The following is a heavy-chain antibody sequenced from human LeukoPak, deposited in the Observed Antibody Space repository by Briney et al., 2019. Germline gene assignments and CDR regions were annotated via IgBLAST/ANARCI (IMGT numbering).Heavy chain of an antibody. CDR3: ARLYFDFWSGYPDY. V-gene: IGHV4-39*02. J-gene: IGHJ4*02. CDR2: ISYSGNT. Sequence: SETLSLTCTVSGGSISTHDNYWGWIRQPPGKGLESIGSISYSGNTHYSPSFQSRVTMSVDTSRNNFSLKLSSVTAADTAVYYCARLYFDFWSGYPDYWGQGTLVTVSS. D-gene: IGHD3-3*01. CDR1: GGSISTHDNY.